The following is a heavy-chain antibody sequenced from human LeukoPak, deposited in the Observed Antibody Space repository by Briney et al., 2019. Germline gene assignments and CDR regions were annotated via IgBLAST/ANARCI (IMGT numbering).Heavy chain of an antibody. CDR3: ARDLATVTMGWYYYYGMDV. J-gene: IGHJ6*02. V-gene: IGHV1-18*01. CDR2: ISACNGNT. D-gene: IGHD4-17*01. Sequence: ASVKVSCKASGYTFTSYGISWVRQAPGQGLEWMGWISACNGNTNYAQKLQGRVTMTTDTSTSTAYMELRSLRSDDTAVYYCARDLATVTMGWYYYYGMDVWGQGTTVTVSS. CDR1: GYTFTSYG.